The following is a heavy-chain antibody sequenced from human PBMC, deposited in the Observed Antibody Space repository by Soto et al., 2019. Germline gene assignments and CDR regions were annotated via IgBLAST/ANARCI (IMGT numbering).Heavy chain of an antibody. Sequence: GESLKIYCKGSGYSFTSYWIGLVRQVPGEGLEWMGIIYPGDSDTRYSPPFQGQVTISADKSISTAYLQWSSLKASDTAMYYCARELSSYGPANYYGMDVWGQGTTVTVSS. D-gene: IGHD5-18*01. CDR1: GYSFTSYW. V-gene: IGHV5-51*01. CDR2: IYPGDSDT. J-gene: IGHJ6*02. CDR3: ARELSSYGPANYYGMDV.